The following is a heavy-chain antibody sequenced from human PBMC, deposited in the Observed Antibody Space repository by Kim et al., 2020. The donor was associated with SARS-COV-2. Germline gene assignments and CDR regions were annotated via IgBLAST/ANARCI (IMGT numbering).Heavy chain of an antibody. CDR3: ARGVLAYDFWSGYYCPPDY. V-gene: IGHV3-30*04. CDR2: ISYDGSNK. D-gene: IGHD3-3*01. Sequence: GGSLRLSCAASGFTFSSYAMHWVRQAPGKGLEWVAVISYDGSNKYYADSVKGRFTISRDNSKNTLYLQMNSLRAEDTAVYYCARGVLAYDFWSGYYCPPDYWGQGTLVTVSS. J-gene: IGHJ4*02. CDR1: GFTFSSYA.